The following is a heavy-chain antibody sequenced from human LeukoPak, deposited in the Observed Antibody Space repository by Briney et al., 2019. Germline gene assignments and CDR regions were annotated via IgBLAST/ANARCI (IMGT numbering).Heavy chain of an antibody. Sequence: GGSLRLSCAASGFTFSSYSMNWVRQAPEKGLEWVSSISSSSSYIYYADSVKGRFTISRDNAKNSLYLQMNSLRAEDTAVYYCASTLDHPYYDFWSDYYGMDVWGQGTTVTVSS. CDR3: ASTLDHPYYDFWSDYYGMDV. J-gene: IGHJ6*02. D-gene: IGHD3-3*01. CDR2: ISSSSSYI. CDR1: GFTFSSYS. V-gene: IGHV3-21*01.